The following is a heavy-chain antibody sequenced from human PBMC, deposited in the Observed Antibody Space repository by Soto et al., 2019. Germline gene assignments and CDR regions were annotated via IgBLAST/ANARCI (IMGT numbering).Heavy chain of an antibody. CDR3: ARGGGRRGYDPGAVYYYYGMDV. J-gene: IGHJ6*02. V-gene: IGHV1-69*01. CDR2: IIPIFGTA. D-gene: IGHD5-12*01. Sequence: QVQLVQSGAEVKKPGSSVKVSCKASGGTFSSYAISWVRQAPGQGLEWMGGIIPIFGTANYAQKFQGRVTITAAESTSTAYMELSSLRSEDTAVYYCARGGGRRGYDPGAVYYYYGMDVWGQGTTVTVSS. CDR1: GGTFSSYA.